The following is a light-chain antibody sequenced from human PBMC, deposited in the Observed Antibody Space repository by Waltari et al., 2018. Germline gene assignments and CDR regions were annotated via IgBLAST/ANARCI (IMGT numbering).Light chain of an antibody. J-gene: IGLJ3*02. CDR2: EVT. CDR3: CSYAGSTAWV. Sequence: QSALTQPASVSGSPGQSITISCTGTSSDVGSYNLVPCYQQHPGKAPKLMIYEVTKRPSGVSNLFSGSKSGNTASLPISGLQAEDEADYYCCSYAGSTAWVFGGGTKLTVL. CDR1: SSDVGSYNL. V-gene: IGLV2-23*02.